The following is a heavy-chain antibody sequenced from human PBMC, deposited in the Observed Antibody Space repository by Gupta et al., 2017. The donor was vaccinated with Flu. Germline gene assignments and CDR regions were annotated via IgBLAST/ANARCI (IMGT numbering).Heavy chain of an antibody. CDR1: GYTFTGYY. V-gene: IGHV1-2*02. J-gene: IGHJ3*01. CDR2: INPNRGVT. CDR3: ARDRDSSGYYDATDAFDV. Sequence: QVQLVQSGAEVKKPGASVKVSCKASGYTFTGYYMHWVRQAPGQGLEWMGWINPNRGVTKLAQKFQGRVTMTRDTSISTAYMELNRLRSDDTAVYYCARDRDSSGYYDATDAFDVWGQGTMGSVSS. D-gene: IGHD3-22*01.